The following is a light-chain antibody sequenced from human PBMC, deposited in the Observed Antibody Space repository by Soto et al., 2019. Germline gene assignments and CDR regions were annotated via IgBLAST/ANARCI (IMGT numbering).Light chain of an antibody. J-gene: IGKJ5*01. Sequence: ETVLTQSPATLSVSPGERATLSCRASQSVSSDLAWYQQKPGQTPRLLIYGASTRATGIPARFSGSGSGTEFTLTISSLQSEDFAVYYCQQYNNWLSITFGQGTRLEIK. CDR3: QQYNNWLSIT. CDR1: QSVSSD. V-gene: IGKV3-15*01. CDR2: GAS.